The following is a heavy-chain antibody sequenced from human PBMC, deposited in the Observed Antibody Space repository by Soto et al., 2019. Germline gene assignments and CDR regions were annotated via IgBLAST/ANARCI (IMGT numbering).Heavy chain of an antibody. CDR3: ARAKGKYYYDSSGYHFDY. CDR2: IYYSGST. J-gene: IGHJ4*02. V-gene: IGHV4-30-4*01. D-gene: IGHD3-22*01. Sequence: QVQLQESGPGLVKPSQTLSLTAPSSGGSLRGGDNYWVGSRQPPGKGWGGLGYIYYSGSTNNNPSLKSRVTISVDTSKNQFSLKLSSVTAADTAVYYCARAKGKYYYDSSGYHFDYWGQGTLVTVSS. CDR1: GGSLRGGDNY.